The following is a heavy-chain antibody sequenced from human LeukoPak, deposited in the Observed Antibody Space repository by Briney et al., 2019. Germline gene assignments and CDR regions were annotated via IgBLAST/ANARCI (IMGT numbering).Heavy chain of an antibody. CDR1: GNSISNYA. CDR2: IIPIFGTA. J-gene: IGHJ6*02. CDR3: TPRACHAGGCSSSFYYYYGLHF. Sequence: SVKVSCKASGNSISNYAVSWVRQAPGQGFEWMGGIIPIFGTADYAQKFQGRVTITADQSTSTTYMTLSSLKYEDTATYYCTPRACHAGGCSSSFYYYYGLHFWGQGTTVSVSS. D-gene: IGHD2-15*01. V-gene: IGHV1-69*13.